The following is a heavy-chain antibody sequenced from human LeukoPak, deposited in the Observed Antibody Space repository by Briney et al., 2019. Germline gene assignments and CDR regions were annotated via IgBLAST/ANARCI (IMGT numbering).Heavy chain of an antibody. J-gene: IGHJ6*03. V-gene: IGHV4-34*01. Sequence: SETLSLTCAVYGGSFSGYYWRWLRQPPGKGLEWIGEINHSGSTNYNPSLKSRVTISVDTSKNQFSLKLSSVTAADTAVYYCARKGPSVRYYYYYMDVWGKGTTVTVSS. CDR1: GGSFSGYY. D-gene: IGHD3-10*01. CDR3: ARKGPSVRYYYYYMDV. CDR2: INHSGST.